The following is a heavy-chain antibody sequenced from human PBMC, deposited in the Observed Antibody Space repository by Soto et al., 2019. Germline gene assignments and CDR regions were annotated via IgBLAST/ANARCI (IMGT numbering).Heavy chain of an antibody. CDR1: GGTFSSYA. Sequence: QVQLVQSGAEVKKPGSSVKVSCKASGGTFSSYAISWVRQAPGQGIEWMGGMIPIFGTANYAQKFQGRVTITADESTSTAYMERSSLRSEDTAVYYCARVSPGRAYYFDYWGQGTLVTVSS. CDR3: ARVSPGRAYYFDY. CDR2: MIPIFGTA. V-gene: IGHV1-69*01. J-gene: IGHJ4*02.